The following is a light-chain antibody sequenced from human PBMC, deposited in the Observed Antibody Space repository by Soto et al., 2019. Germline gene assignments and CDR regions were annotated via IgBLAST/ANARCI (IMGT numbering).Light chain of an antibody. CDR3: CSSTSSSTLV. J-gene: IGLJ3*02. Sequence: QSALTQPASVSGSPGQSITISCSGTSSDFVSWYQQHPGKAPKLMIYEVNSRPSGVSYRFSGSKSGLTASLIISGLQAEDEADYYCCSSTSSSTLVFGGGTKLTVL. V-gene: IGLV2-14*01. CDR2: EVN. CDR1: SSDFV.